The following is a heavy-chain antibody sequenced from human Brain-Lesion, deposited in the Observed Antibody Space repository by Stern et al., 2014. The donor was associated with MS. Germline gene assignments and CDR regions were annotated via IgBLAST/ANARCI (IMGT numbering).Heavy chain of an antibody. V-gene: IGHV1-24*01. D-gene: IGHD1-26*01. CDR1: GYTLTELS. Sequence: QVQLVESGAEVKKPGASVKVSCKVSGYTLTELSMHWVRQAPRHGLEWMGGFDPEDGETIYAQKFQGRVTMTEDTSTDTAYMELSSLRSEDTAVDYCATLSPGAGGNYYRHFDYWGQGTLVTVSS. CDR2: FDPEDGET. J-gene: IGHJ4*02. CDR3: ATLSPGAGGNYYRHFDY.